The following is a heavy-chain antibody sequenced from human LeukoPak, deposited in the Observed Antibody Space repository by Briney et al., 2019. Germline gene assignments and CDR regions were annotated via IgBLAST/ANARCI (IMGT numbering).Heavy chain of an antibody. V-gene: IGHV3-49*04. J-gene: IGHJ6*03. CDR3: TRDGGTSAGYYYTDV. D-gene: IGHD3-16*01. Sequence: GGSLRLSCTASGFTFGDYAMSWVRQAPGKGLEWVGFIRSKAYGGTTEYAASVKGRFTISRDDSKSIAYLQMNSLKTEDTAVYYCTRDGGTSAGYYYTDVWGKGTTVTVSS. CDR2: IRSKAYGGTT. CDR1: GFTFGDYA.